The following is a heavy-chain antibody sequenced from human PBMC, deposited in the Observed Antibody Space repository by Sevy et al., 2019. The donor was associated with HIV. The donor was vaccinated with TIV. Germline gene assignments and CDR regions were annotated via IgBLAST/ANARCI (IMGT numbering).Heavy chain of an antibody. CDR3: TRERDRQALNV. CDR1: GFTLGSYA. J-gene: IGHJ3*01. CDR2: ISYDGSRK. V-gene: IGHV3-30-3*01. Sequence: GGSLRLSCSASGFTLGSYAMHWVRQAPGKGLEWLAFISYDGSRKYYADSVKGRFTISRDNSKNTLFMQVNSLRAEDTALYYCTRERDRQALNVWGQGTMVTVSS.